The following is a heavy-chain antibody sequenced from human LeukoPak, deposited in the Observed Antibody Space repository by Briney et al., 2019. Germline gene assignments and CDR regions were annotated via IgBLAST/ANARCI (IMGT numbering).Heavy chain of an antibody. CDR2: IGYDGSTK. Sequence: GGSLRLSCAASGFTFNKDGMHWVRQAPGKGLEWVTFIGYDGSTKYCADSVKGRFTISRDNLKNTLYLQMNSLRPEDAAVYYCAKDRSTNWSLDYWGQGTLVIVSS. D-gene: IGHD6-13*01. CDR1: GFTFNKDG. J-gene: IGHJ4*02. V-gene: IGHV3-30*02. CDR3: AKDRSTNWSLDY.